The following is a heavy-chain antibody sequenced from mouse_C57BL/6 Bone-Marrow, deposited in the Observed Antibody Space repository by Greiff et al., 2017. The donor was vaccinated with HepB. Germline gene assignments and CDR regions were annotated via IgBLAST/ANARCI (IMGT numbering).Heavy chain of an antibody. Sequence: QVQLKESGAELARPGASVTLSCKASGYTFTDYEMHWVKQTPVHGLEWIGAIDPETGGTAYNQKFKGKAILTADKSSSTAYMELRRLTSEDSAVYYCTCYYYASSYYDMDYWGQGTSVTVSS. CDR1: GYTFTDYE. CDR2: IDPETGGT. V-gene: IGHV1-15*01. CDR3: TCYYYASSYYDMDY. D-gene: IGHD1-1*01. J-gene: IGHJ4*01.